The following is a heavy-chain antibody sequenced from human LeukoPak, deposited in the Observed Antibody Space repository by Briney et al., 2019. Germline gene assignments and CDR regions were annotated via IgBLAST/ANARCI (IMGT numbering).Heavy chain of an antibody. CDR2: ISDSGGGT. D-gene: IGHD3-10*02. Sequence: GGSLRLSCAGSGFTFSAYAMSWVRQAPGKGLEWVSAISDSGGGTNYADSVKGRFIISRDNSKKTLYLQMNSLRAEDTAVYYCAELGITMIGGVWGKGTTVTISS. CDR1: GFTFSAYA. J-gene: IGHJ6*04. V-gene: IGHV3-23*01. CDR3: AELGITMIGGV.